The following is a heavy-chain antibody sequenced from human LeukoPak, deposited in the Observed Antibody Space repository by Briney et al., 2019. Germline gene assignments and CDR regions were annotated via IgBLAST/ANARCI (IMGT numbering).Heavy chain of an antibody. V-gene: IGHV1-69*01. D-gene: IGHD6-13*01. CDR2: IIPIFGTA. CDR3: ASSGYSSSWYYFDY. J-gene: IGHJ4*02. CDR1: GGTSISYA. Sequence: SVKVSCKASGGTSISYAISWVRQAPGQGLEWMGGIIPIFGTANYAQKFQGRVTITADESTSTAYMELSSLRSEDTAVYYCASSGYSSSWYYFDYWGQGTLVTVSS.